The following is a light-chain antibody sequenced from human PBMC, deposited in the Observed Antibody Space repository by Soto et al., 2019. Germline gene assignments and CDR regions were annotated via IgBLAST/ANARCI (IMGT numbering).Light chain of an antibody. CDR3: SSYTSSPTLV. V-gene: IGLV2-14*01. J-gene: IGLJ1*01. Sequence: QSALTQPASVSGSPGQSITISCTGTSSDVGGYKYVSWYQQHPGKAPKLMIYDVSNRPSGVSNRFSASKSGNTASLTISGLQAEDEADYYCSSYTSSPTLVFGSGTKVTVL. CDR1: SSDVGGYKY. CDR2: DVS.